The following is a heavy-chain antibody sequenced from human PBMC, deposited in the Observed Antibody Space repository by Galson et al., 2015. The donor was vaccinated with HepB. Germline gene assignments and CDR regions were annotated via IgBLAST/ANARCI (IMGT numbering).Heavy chain of an antibody. CDR2: INAGNGNT. D-gene: IGHD3-3*01. Sequence: SVKVSCKASGYTFTSYAMHWVRQAPGQRLEWMGWINAGNGNTKYSQKFQGRVTITRDTSASTAYMELSSLRSEDTAVYYCARAYDFWSGDDAFDIWGQGTMVTVSS. CDR1: GYTFTSYA. V-gene: IGHV1-3*01. J-gene: IGHJ3*02. CDR3: ARAYDFWSGDDAFDI.